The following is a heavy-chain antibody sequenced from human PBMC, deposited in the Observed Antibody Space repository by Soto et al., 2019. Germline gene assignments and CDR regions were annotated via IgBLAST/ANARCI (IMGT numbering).Heavy chain of an antibody. Sequence: GGSLRLSCTASGFTFGDYAMSWFRQAPGKGLEWVGFIRSKAYGGTTEYAASVKGRFTISRDDSKSIAYLQMNSLKTEDTAVYYCTRGRGYCSSTSCYELYYYGMDGWGQGTTVTVSS. CDR1: GFTFGDYA. CDR2: IRSKAYGGTT. D-gene: IGHD2-2*01. V-gene: IGHV3-49*03. J-gene: IGHJ6*02. CDR3: TRGRGYCSSTSCYELYYYGMDG.